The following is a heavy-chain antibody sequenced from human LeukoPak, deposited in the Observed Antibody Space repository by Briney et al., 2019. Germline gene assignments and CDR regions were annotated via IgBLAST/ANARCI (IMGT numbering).Heavy chain of an antibody. CDR2: TYYGGTT. Sequence: SETLSLTCTVSGGPISTYYWSWIRQTPGKGLEWIGSTYYGGTTHYNPSLKSRVTISVDAAKNQFSLRLTSVTAADTAVYYCARNSYGSGSYFPYFDHWGQGTLVPVSS. V-gene: IGHV4-59*13. J-gene: IGHJ4*02. CDR1: GGPISTYY. D-gene: IGHD3-10*01. CDR3: ARNSYGSGSYFPYFDH.